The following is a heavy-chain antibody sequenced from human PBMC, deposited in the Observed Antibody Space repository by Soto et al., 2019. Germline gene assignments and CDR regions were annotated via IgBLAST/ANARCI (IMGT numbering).Heavy chain of an antibody. CDR3: AREEGLDRSYYYGSGSIFGPIDY. CDR1: GGSISSGDYY. Sequence: TSETLSLTCTVSGGSISSGDYYWSWIRQPPGKGLEWIGYIYYSGSTYYNPSLKSRVTISVDTSKNQFSLKLSSVTAADTAVYYCAREEGLDRSYYYGSGSIFGPIDYWGQGTLVTVSS. J-gene: IGHJ4*02. V-gene: IGHV4-30-4*01. D-gene: IGHD3-10*01. CDR2: IYYSGST.